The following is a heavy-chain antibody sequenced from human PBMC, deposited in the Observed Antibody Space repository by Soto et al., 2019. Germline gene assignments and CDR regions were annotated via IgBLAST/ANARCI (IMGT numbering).Heavy chain of an antibody. Sequence: QVQLVQSGAEVKKPGASVKVSCEASGYTFTTYGISWVRQAPGQGLEWRGWISGYNGNTNYAQNRQGRVTMTTDSSTSTAYMELGSLRSDDTAVYYCARDLAHCGGDCYSTFDYWGQGTLVTVSS. D-gene: IGHD2-21*02. V-gene: IGHV1-18*01. CDR3: ARDLAHCGGDCYSTFDY. CDR2: ISGYNGNT. CDR1: GYTFTTYG. J-gene: IGHJ4*02.